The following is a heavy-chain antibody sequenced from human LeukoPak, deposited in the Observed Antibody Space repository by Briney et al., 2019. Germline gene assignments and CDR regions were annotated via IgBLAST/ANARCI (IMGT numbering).Heavy chain of an antibody. CDR3: ARDLGYYDSSGYYRLDY. J-gene: IGHJ4*02. D-gene: IGHD3-22*01. CDR1: GYTFTGYY. Sequence: GASVKVSCKASGYTFTGYYMHWVRQAPGQGLEWMGWINPNSGGTNYAQKFQGRVTMTRDTSISTAYMELSRLRSDDTAVYYCARDLGYYDSSGYYRLDYWGQGTLVTVSS. CDR2: INPNSGGT. V-gene: IGHV1-2*02.